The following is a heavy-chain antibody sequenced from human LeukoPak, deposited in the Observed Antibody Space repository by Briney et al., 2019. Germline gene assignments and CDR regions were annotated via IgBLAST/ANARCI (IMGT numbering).Heavy chain of an antibody. CDR2: ISGSGGST. V-gene: IGHV3-23*01. J-gene: IGHJ4*02. CDR3: ARQRTPAAGTGGPFDC. CDR1: GFTFSSYA. D-gene: IGHD6-13*01. Sequence: PGGSLRLSCAASGFTFSSYAMSWVRQAPGKGLEWVSAISGSGGSTYYADSVKGRFTISRDNSKNTLYLQMNSLRAEDTAVYFCARQRTPAAGTGGPFDCWGQGTLVTVSS.